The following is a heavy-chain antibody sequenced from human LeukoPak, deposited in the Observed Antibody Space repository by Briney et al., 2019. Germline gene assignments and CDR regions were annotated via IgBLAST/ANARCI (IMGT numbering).Heavy chain of an antibody. CDR3: ARGWDTGYGYYGMDV. CDR2: IYYSGTV. Sequence: PSETLSLTCTVSGGSISGDYWSWIRQPPGKGLEWIGNIYYSGTVNYSPSLKSRVTISVATSNNQFSLNLLFVTAADSAVYYCARGWDTGYGYYGMDVWGQGTTVTVSS. J-gene: IGHJ6*02. CDR1: GGSISGDY. V-gene: IGHV4-59*01. D-gene: IGHD5-18*01.